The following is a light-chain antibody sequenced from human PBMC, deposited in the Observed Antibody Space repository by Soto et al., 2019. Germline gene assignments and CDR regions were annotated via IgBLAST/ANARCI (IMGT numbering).Light chain of an antibody. CDR1: QGISNY. J-gene: IGKJ1*01. V-gene: IGKV1-27*01. CDR2: GAS. Sequence: DIQMTQSPSSLSASVGDRVTITCRASQGISNYLAWYQQKPGRVPKLLIYGASTLQSGVPSRFSGSASGTDFTLTISSLQPEDVATYYCQKYNGAPWTFGQGTKVDIK. CDR3: QKYNGAPWT.